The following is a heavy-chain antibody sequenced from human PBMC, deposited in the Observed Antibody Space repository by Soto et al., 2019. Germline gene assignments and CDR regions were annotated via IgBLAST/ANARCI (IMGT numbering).Heavy chain of an antibody. V-gene: IGHV1-24*01. CDR3: ATDRGAGIHPDAFDI. Sequence: QVQLVQSGAEVKKPGASVKVSCKVSGYTLTELSMHWVRQAPGKGLEWMGGFDPEDGETIYAQKFQGRVTMKEDTSTYTAYMELSSLRSEDTAVYYCATDRGAGIHPDAFDIWGQGTMVTVSS. CDR2: FDPEDGET. D-gene: IGHD5-18*01. CDR1: GYTLTELS. J-gene: IGHJ3*02.